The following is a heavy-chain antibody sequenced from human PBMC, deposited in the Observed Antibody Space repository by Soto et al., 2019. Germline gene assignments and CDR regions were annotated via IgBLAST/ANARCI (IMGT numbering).Heavy chain of an antibody. CDR2: ISSSSSYI. CDR1: GFTFSSYS. CDR3: ARDLSIAAAGDAFDI. V-gene: IGHV3-21*01. Sequence: GGSLRLSCAASGFTFSSYSMNWVRQAPGKGLEWVSSISSSSSYIYYADSVKGRFTISRDNAKNSLYLQMNSLRAEDTAVYYCARDLSIAAAGDAFDIWGQGTMVTVSS. D-gene: IGHD6-13*01. J-gene: IGHJ3*02.